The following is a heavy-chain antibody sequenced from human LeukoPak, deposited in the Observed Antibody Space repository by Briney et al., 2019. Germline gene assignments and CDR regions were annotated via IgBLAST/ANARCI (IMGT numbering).Heavy chain of an antibody. V-gene: IGHV3-66*01. D-gene: IGHD2-2*01. CDR2: IYSGGST. CDR1: GFTVSSNY. J-gene: IGHJ4*02. CDR3: AKGIVVIPAAGFHFDY. Sequence: GSLRLSCAASGFTVSSNYMTWVRQAPGKGLEWVSVIYSGGSTYYADSVKGRFTISRDNSQNTLYLQMNSLRAEDTAVYYCAKGIVVIPAAGFHFDYWGQGTLVTVSS.